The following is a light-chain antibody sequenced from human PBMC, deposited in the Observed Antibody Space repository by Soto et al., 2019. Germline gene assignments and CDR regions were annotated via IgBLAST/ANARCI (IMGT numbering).Light chain of an antibody. Sequence: QSVLTQPHSVSGAPGQRVTISCTGSSSNIGARYDVHWYQQLPGTAPKLIIYFNSNRPSAFPYRFSGSKSVTSASLAITGLQADDEADDYSSDDSSRSSNVFGTRTKLTVL. V-gene: IGLV1-40*01. CDR3: SSDDSSRSSNV. CDR1: SSNIGARYD. J-gene: IGLJ1*01. CDR2: FNS.